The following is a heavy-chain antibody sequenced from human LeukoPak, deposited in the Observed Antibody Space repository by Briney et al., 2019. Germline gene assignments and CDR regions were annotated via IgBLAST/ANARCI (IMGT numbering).Heavy chain of an antibody. D-gene: IGHD2-2*01. CDR1: GGPMSSYY. CDR3: ARVHCSTTSCTLGWHFHL. V-gene: IGHV4-59*01. Sequence: SETLSLTCTVSGGPMSSYYWSWIRQPPGKGLEWIAYINYSGNTNYNPSLKSRVTISVDTSKNQFSLKLSSVTAADTAVYYCARVHCSTTSCTLGWHFHLWGRGALVTVSS. J-gene: IGHJ2*01. CDR2: INYSGNT.